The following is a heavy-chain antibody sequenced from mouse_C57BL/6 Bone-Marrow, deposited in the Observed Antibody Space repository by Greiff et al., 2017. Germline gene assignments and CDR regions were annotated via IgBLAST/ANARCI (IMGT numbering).Heavy chain of an antibody. Sequence: QVQLQQSGAELARPGASVKLSCKASGYTFTSYGISWVKQRTGQGLEWIGEIYPRSGNTYYNEKFKGKATLTADKSSSTAYMELRSLTSEDSAVYFCARWAVGAREGVYAMDYWGQGTSVTVSS. J-gene: IGHJ4*01. D-gene: IGHD1-1*01. CDR3: ARWAVGAREGVYAMDY. V-gene: IGHV1-81*01. CDR1: GYTFTSYG. CDR2: IYPRSGNT.